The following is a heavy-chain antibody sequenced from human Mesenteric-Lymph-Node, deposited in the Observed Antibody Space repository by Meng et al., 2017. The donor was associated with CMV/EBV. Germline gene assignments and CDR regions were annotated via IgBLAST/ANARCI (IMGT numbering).Heavy chain of an antibody. D-gene: IGHD5-12*01. CDR3: ASPHQSGYDYA. CDR1: GYSCTSYW. CDR2: IYPGDSDT. V-gene: IGHV5-51*01. J-gene: IGHJ5*02. Sequence: SCKGSGYSCTSYWIGWVRQMPGKGLEWMGIIYPGDSDTRYSPSFQGQVTISADKSISTASLQWSSLKASDTAMYYCASPHQSGYDYAWGQGTLVTVSS.